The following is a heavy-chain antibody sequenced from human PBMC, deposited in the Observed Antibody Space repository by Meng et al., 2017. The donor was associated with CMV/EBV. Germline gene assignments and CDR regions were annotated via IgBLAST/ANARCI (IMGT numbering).Heavy chain of an antibody. J-gene: IGHJ3*02. V-gene: IGHV3-21*04. Sequence: GESLKISCAASGFTFSSYSMNWVRQAPGKGLEWVSSISSSSSYIYYADSVKGRFTISRDNAKNSLYLQMNSLRAEDTALYYCAFIVVVPAANAFDIWGQGTMVTVSS. CDR2: ISSSSSYI. D-gene: IGHD2-2*01. CDR3: AFIVVVPAANAFDI. CDR1: GFTFSSYS.